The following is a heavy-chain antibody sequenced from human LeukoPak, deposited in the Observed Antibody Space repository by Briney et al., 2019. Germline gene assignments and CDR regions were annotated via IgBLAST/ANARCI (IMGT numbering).Heavy chain of an antibody. CDR2: IYSGVST. J-gene: IGHJ3*02. D-gene: IGHD3-9*01. V-gene: IGHV3-66*01. Sequence: GGSLRLSCAASGFTVSSNYMSWVRQAPGKGLEWVSVIYSGVSTYYADSVKGRFTISRDNSKNTLYLQMHSLRAEDTAVYYCARGASILTGHDAFDIWGQGTMVTVSS. CDR3: ARGASILTGHDAFDI. CDR1: GFTVSSNY.